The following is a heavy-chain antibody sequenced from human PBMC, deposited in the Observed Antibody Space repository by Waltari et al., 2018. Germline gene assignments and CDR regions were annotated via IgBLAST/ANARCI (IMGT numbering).Heavy chain of an antibody. CDR2: ISSSSNYI. V-gene: IGHV3-21*01. Sequence: EVQLVESGGGLVKPGGSLRLSCAAAGFIFSSHNMNWVRQAPGKGLEWVSSISSSSNYIYYAHSVKGRFTISRDNAKNSLYLQMNSLRGEDTAIYYCAKGFPTPYYFDYWGQGTLVTVSS. CDR3: AKGFPTPYYFDY. CDR1: GFIFSSHN. J-gene: IGHJ4*02.